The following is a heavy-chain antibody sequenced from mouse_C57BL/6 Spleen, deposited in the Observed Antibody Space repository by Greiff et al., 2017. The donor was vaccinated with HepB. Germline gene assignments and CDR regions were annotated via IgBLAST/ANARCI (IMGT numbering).Heavy chain of an antibody. D-gene: IGHD2-5*01. V-gene: IGHV1-82*01. CDR2: IYPGDGDT. CDR1: GYAFSSSW. CDR3: ARGGLYSNGGFAY. Sequence: QVQLQQSGPELVKPGASVKISCKASGYAFSSSWMNWVKQRPGKGLEWIGRIYPGDGDTNYNGKFKGKATLTADKSSSTAYMQLSSLTSEDSAVYFWARGGLYSNGGFAYWGQGTLVTVSA. J-gene: IGHJ3*01.